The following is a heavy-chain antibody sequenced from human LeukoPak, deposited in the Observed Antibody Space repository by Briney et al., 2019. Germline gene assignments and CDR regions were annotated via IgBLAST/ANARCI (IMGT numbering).Heavy chain of an antibody. CDR1: GGSINSYY. D-gene: IGHD1-26*01. V-gene: IGHV4-59*01. Sequence: PSETLSLTCTVSGGSINSYYWSWIRQPPGKGLEWIAYIYYSGSTSYNPSLKSRVTISVDASKNQFSLKLNSVTAADTAMYYCARLFHPALSGNYPFDYWGQGTLVTVSS. CDR3: ARLFHPALSGNYPFDY. CDR2: IYYSGST. J-gene: IGHJ4*02.